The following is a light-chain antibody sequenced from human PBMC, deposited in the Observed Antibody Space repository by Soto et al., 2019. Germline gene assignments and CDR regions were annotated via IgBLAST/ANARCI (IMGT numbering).Light chain of an antibody. CDR2: EVS. CDR1: SSDFGGYNY. V-gene: IGLV2-14*01. J-gene: IGLJ3*02. Sequence: QSALTQPASVSGSPGQSITISCTGTSSDFGGYNYVSWYQQNPGTAPKVMIYEVSNRPSGVSNRFSGSKSGNTASLTISGLQAEDEADYYCSSYTTSGTPVFGGGTKLTVL. CDR3: SSYTTSGTPV.